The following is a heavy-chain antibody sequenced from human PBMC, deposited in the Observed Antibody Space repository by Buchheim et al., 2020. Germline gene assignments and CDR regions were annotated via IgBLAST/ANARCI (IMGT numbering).Heavy chain of an antibody. CDR1: GGSISSSSYY. V-gene: IGHV4-39*01. D-gene: IGHD6-6*01. CDR3: ARVGERSSSGYYYYMDV. CDR2: IYYSGST. Sequence: QLQLQESGPGLVKPSETLSLTCTVSGGSISSSSYYWGWIRQPPGKGLEWIGSIYYSGSTYYNPSLKSRVTISVDTSQNQFSLKLSSVTAADTAVYYCARVGERSSSGYYYYMDVWGKGTT. J-gene: IGHJ6*03.